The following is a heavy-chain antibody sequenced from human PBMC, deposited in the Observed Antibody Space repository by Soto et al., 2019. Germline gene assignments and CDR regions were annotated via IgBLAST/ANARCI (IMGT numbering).Heavy chain of an antibody. V-gene: IGHV3-11*03. CDR2: ISSSGDDT. J-gene: IGHJ4*02. D-gene: IGHD4-17*01. CDR3: AQLDYGDLFDY. CDR1: GFTFSDYY. Sequence: GGSLRLSCAASGFTFSDYYMSWIRQAPGKGLEWVSYISSSGDDTEYAASVKGRFSISRDNSKNTLYLQMNSLRAEDTAVYSCAQLDYGDLFDYWGRGTLVTVSS.